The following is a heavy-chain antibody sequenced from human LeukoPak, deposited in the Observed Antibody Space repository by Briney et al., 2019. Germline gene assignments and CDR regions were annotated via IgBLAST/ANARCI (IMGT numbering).Heavy chain of an antibody. Sequence: SVKVSCKASGGTFSSYAISWVRQAPGQGLEWMGGIIPIFGTANYAQKFQGRVTITADESTSTAYMELSSLRSEDTAVYYCARIVTHDYGDLDYWGQGPLVTVSS. CDR2: IIPIFGTA. CDR3: ARIVTHDYGDLDY. CDR1: GGTFSSYA. D-gene: IGHD4-17*01. J-gene: IGHJ4*02. V-gene: IGHV1-69*13.